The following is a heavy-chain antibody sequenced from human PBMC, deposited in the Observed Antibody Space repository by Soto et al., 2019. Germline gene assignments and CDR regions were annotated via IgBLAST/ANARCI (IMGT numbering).Heavy chain of an antibody. J-gene: IGHJ4*02. CDR2: INSDGSST. Sequence: GVSLRLSCAASGFTFSSYWMHWVRQPPGKGLVWVSRINSDGSSTSYADSVRGRFTISRDNAKNTLYLQMNSLRAEDTAVYYCASQTSAAAYSWGQGTLVTVSS. CDR1: GFTFSSYW. V-gene: IGHV3-74*01. D-gene: IGHD6-13*01. CDR3: ASQTSAAAYS.